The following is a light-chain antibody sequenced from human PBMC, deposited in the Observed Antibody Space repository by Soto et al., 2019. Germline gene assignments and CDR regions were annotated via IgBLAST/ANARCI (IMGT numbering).Light chain of an antibody. V-gene: IGLV2-8*01. CDR3: SGYAGTDMV. J-gene: IGLJ1*01. CDR2: DVS. Sequence: QSVLTQPPSASGSPGQSVTISCTGTSSDIGGNNLVSWYQQHPGKAPKLMIYDVSQRPSGVPDRFSGPKSGNTATLTVSGHQAEDEADYYCSGYAGTDMVSGTGTKRTV. CDR1: SSDIGGNNL.